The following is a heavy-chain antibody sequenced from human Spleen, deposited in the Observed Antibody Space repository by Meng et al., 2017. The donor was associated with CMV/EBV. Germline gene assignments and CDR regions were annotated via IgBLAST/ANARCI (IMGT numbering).Heavy chain of an antibody. D-gene: IGHD3-9*01. CDR1: GWSFSDYN. Sequence: AIYGWSFSDYNWGWNGQPPGKGLEWIGKINHSGRTNYHQSLRRRVTISVATSKNPYSLKLSSVTAADTAVYYCASGSRYAGHRFDPWGQGTLVTVSS. V-gene: IGHV4-34*01. CDR2: INHSGRT. CDR3: ASGSRYAGHRFDP. J-gene: IGHJ5*02.